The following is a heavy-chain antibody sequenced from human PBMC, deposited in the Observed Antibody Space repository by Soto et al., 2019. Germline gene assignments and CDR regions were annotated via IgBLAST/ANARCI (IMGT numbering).Heavy chain of an antibody. CDR1: GFSFRSYA. D-gene: IGHD2-2*01. V-gene: IGHV3-30-3*01. CDR2: ISYDGSDK. Sequence: GGSLRLSCAASGFSFRSYAMHWVRQAPGKGLEWVAVISYDGSDKYHAHSVKGRFTISRDNSKNTLYLQMNSLRAEDTAVYYCAKDKGGDIVVVPAVKDFWSGYYGGIDYWGQGTLVTVSS. CDR3: AKDKGGDIVVVPAVKDFWSGYYGGIDY. J-gene: IGHJ4*02.